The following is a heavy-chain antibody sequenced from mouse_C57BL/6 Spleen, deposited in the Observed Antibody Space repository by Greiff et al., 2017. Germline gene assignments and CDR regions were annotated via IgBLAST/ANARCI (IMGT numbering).Heavy chain of an antibody. D-gene: IGHD2-5*01. CDR2: ISGGGGYT. CDR1: GFTFSSYT. CDR3: AAAYYSNYLYRYFEV. Sequence: EVKLVESGGGLVKPGGSLKLSCAASGFTFSSYTMSWVRQTPEKRLEWVATISGGGGYTYYPDSVKGRFTISRDNAKNTLYLQMSSLRSEDTAVYYWAAAYYSNYLYRYFEVWGTGTTVTVSS. V-gene: IGHV5-9*04. J-gene: IGHJ1*03.